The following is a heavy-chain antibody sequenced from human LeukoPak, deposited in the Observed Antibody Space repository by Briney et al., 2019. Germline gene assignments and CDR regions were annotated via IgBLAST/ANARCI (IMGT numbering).Heavy chain of an antibody. CDR2: INHSGST. Sequence: PSETLSLTCAVYGGSFSGYYWSWIRQPPGKGLEWIGEINHSGSTNYNPSLKSRVTISVDTSKNQFSLKLSSVTAADTAVYYCARGVIVGATKYFQHWGQGTLVTVSS. D-gene: IGHD1-26*01. CDR3: ARGVIVGATKYFQH. J-gene: IGHJ1*01. V-gene: IGHV4-34*01. CDR1: GGSFSGYY.